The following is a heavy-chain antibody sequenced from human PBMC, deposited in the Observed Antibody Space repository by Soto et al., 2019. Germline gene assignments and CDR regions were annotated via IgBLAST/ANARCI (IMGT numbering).Heavy chain of an antibody. D-gene: IGHD1-26*01. Sequence: QVQVVESGGAAVQPGQSLRLSCAASGFTFSSYTFHWDRQAPGKGLEWVAVVSYDGRQKFHADSVKGRFTISRDNFKNTVNLQMNSLRPEDTAIYFCVREYIPSWEAYFGLWGHGTRVT. CDR2: VSYDGRQK. CDR3: VREYIPSWEAYFGL. V-gene: IGHV3-30*04. J-gene: IGHJ4*03. CDR1: GFTFSSYT.